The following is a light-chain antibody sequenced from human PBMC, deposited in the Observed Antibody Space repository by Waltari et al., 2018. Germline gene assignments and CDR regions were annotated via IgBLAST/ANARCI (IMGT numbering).Light chain of an antibody. Sequence: EIVMTQSPATLSVSPGERATLSCRASQSVSSNLAWYQQKPGQAPRLLIYGASTRATGIPARFSCSGSGTEFTLPISSLQSEDFAVYYCQQYNNWPRTFGQGTKVEIK. CDR3: QQYNNWPRT. CDR2: GAS. CDR1: QSVSSN. V-gene: IGKV3-15*01. J-gene: IGKJ1*01.